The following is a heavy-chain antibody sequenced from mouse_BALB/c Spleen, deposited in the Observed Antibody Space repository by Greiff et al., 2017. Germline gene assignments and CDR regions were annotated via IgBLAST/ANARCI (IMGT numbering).Heavy chain of an antibody. CDR1: GYTFTSYV. D-gene: IGHD1-1*01. Sequence: VQLQQSGPELVKPGASVKMSCKASGYTFTSYVMHWVKQKPGQGLEWIGYINPYNDGTKYNEKFKGKATLTSDKSSSTAYMELSSLTSEDSAVYYCARFYYYGSNYAMDYWGQGTSVTVSS. J-gene: IGHJ4*01. V-gene: IGHV1-14*01. CDR2: INPYNDGT. CDR3: ARFYYYGSNYAMDY.